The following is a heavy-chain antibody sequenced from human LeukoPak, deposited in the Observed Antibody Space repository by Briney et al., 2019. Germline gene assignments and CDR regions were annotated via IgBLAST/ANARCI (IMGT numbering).Heavy chain of an antibody. CDR3: AKDRSGLELDY. J-gene: IGHJ4*02. CDR1: GFTFSSHA. Sequence: GGSLRLSCAASGFTFSSHAMSWVRQAPGKGLEWVSAISDSGGSTYYADSVKGRFTISRDNSKNALYLQMNSLRAEDTAVYYCAKDRSGLELDYWGQGTLVTVSS. CDR2: ISDSGGST. V-gene: IGHV3-23*01. D-gene: IGHD3-10*01.